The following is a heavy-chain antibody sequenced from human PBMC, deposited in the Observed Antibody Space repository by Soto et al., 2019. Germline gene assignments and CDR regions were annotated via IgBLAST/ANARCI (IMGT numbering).Heavy chain of an antibody. CDR3: AREYGDYRSLDYYYYMDV. CDR1: GGTFSSYT. J-gene: IGHJ6*03. CDR2: IIPILGIA. Sequence: AASVKVSCKASGGTFSSYTISWVRQAPGQGLEWMGRIIPILGIANYAQKFQGRVTITADKSTSTAYMELSSLRSEDTAVYYCAREYGDYRSLDYYYYMDVWGKGTTVTVSS. V-gene: IGHV1-69*04. D-gene: IGHD4-17*01.